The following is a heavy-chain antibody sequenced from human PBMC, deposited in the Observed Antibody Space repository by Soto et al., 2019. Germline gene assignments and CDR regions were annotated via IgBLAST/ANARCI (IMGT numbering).Heavy chain of an antibody. Sequence: ASVKVSCKASGGTFSSYAISWVRQAPGQGLEWMGGIIPIFGTANYAQKFQGRVTITADESTSTAYMELSSLRSEDTAVYYCARESNYDFWSGYGPPGINNWFDPWGQGTLVTV. D-gene: IGHD3-3*01. CDR3: ARESNYDFWSGYGPPGINNWFDP. CDR1: GGTFSSYA. CDR2: IIPIFGTA. J-gene: IGHJ5*02. V-gene: IGHV1-69*13.